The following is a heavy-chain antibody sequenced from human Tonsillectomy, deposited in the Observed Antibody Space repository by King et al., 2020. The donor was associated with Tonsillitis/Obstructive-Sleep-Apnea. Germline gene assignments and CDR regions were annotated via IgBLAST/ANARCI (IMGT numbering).Heavy chain of an antibody. CDR1: GFTFSSYG. CDR2: ISYDGSNK. V-gene: IGHV3-30*18. CDR3: AKDCAPDWKGSNYALDY. Sequence: VQLVESGGGVVQPGRSLRLSCADSGFTFSSYGMHWVRQAPGKGLERVAVISYDGSNKYYADSVKGRFTISRDNSKNTLYLQMNSLRAEDTAVYYCAKDCAPDWKGSNYALDYWGQGTLVTVSS. J-gene: IGHJ4*02. D-gene: IGHD4-11*01.